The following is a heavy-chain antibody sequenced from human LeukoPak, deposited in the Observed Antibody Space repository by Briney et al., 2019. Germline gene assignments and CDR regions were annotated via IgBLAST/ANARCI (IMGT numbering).Heavy chain of an antibody. Sequence: ASVKVSCKASGYTFTSYGISWVRQAPGQGLEWMGRIIPILGIANYAQKFQGRVTITADKSTSTAYMELSSLRSEDTAVYYCARDADYYGSGSYVYFDYWGQGTLVTVSS. CDR2: IIPILGIA. V-gene: IGHV1-69*04. J-gene: IGHJ4*02. D-gene: IGHD3-10*01. CDR1: GYTFTSYG. CDR3: ARDADYYGSGSYVYFDY.